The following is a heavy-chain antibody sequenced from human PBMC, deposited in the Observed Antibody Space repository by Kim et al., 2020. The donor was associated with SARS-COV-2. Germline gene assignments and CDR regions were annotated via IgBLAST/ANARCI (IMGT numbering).Heavy chain of an antibody. CDR2: IRNIFLRGTV. V-gene: IGHV3-49*03. J-gene: IGHJ4*02. Sequence: GGSLRLSCTVSGSGFDDYPVRWFRQAPGKGLEWLGFIRNIFLRGTVQYAASIKDRFTISRHDSKPIAYLQLDSLKTEDTAVYYCAGVRSYHDSGGSFPYWGQGTLVTVSS. CDR3: AGVRSYHDSGGSFPY. D-gene: IGHD5-18*01. CDR1: GSGFDDYP.